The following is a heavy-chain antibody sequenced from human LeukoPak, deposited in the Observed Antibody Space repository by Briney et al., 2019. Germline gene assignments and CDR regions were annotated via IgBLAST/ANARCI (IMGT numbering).Heavy chain of an antibody. CDR3: ARSGYCSSTSCLDAFDI. V-gene: IGHV1-69*04. D-gene: IGHD2-2*03. Sequence: SVKVSCKASGGTFSSYAISWVRQAPGQGLEWMGRIIPIFGIANYAQKFLGRVTITADKSTSTAYMELSSLRSEDTAVYYCARSGYCSSTSCLDAFDIWGQGTMVTVSS. CDR2: IIPIFGIA. J-gene: IGHJ3*02. CDR1: GGTFSSYA.